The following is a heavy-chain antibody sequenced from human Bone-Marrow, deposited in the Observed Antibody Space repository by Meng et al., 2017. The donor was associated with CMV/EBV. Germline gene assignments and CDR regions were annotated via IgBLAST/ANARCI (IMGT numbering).Heavy chain of an antibody. CDR3: ARLSLGTLFGVVIKDYFYY. V-gene: IGHV5-51*01. D-gene: IGHD3-3*01. J-gene: IGHJ4*02. CDR2: IYPDDSDT. Sequence: KVSCKGSGYNFTNYWIAWVRQMPGKGLEWMGIIYPDDSDTRYSPSFQGQVTITADKSLNTAYLPRSSLKASDTAMYYCARLSLGTLFGVVIKDYFYYWGQGTLVTVSS. CDR1: GYNFTNYW.